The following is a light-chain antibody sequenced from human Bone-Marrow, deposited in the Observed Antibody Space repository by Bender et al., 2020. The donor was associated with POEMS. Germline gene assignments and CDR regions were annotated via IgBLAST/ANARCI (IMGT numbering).Light chain of an antibody. J-gene: IGLJ2*01. CDR3: SSYAGSKSVI. Sequence: QSALTQPPSASGSPGHSVIISCTGTTNSVSWYQHRPGEAPKLIIYGVNKRPSGVPDRFSGSKSGNTASLTVSGLQADDEADYYCSSYAGSKSVIFGGGTKVTVL. CDR2: GVN. CDR1: TNS. V-gene: IGLV2-8*01.